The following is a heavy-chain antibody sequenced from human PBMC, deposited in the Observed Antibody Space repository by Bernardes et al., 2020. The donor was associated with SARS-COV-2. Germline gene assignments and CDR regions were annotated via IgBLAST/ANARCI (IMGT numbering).Heavy chain of an antibody. V-gene: IGHV1-8*01. Sequence: ASVKVSCKASGYTFTSYDINWVRQATGQGLEWMGWMNPNSGNTGYAQKFQGRVTMTRNTSISTAYMELSSLRSEETAVYYCARAERITMIVVVITWTSYGMDVWGQGTTVTVSS. CDR2: MNPNSGNT. CDR1: GYTFTSYD. CDR3: ARAERITMIVVVITWTSYGMDV. D-gene: IGHD3-22*01. J-gene: IGHJ6*02.